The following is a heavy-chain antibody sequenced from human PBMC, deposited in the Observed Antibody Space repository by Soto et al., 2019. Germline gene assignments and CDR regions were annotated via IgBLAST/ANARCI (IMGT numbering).Heavy chain of an antibody. J-gene: IGHJ6*02. CDR2: ISYDGSNK. CDR1: GFTFSSYA. V-gene: IGHV3-30-3*01. Sequence: QVQLVESGGGVVQPGRSLRLSCAASGFTFSSYAMHWVRQAPGKGLEWVAVISYDGSNKYYADSVKGRFTISRDNSKNTLYLQMNSLRAEDTAVYYCARDFGIQYQGSMDVWGQGTTVTVSS. D-gene: IGHD2-2*01. CDR3: ARDFGIQYQGSMDV.